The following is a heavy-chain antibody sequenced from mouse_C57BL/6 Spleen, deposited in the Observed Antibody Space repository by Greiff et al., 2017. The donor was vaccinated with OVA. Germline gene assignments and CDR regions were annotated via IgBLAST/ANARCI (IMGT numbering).Heavy chain of an antibody. CDR1: GYTFTSYW. Sequence: QVQLQQPGAELVKPGASVKMSCKASGYTFTSYWITWVKQRPGQGLEWIGDIYPGSGSTNYNEKFKSKATLTVDTSSSTAYMQLSSLTSEDAAVDYCERRVYDYDDALDYWGQGTSVTVSS. CDR2: IYPGSGST. D-gene: IGHD2-4*01. V-gene: IGHV1-55*01. J-gene: IGHJ4*01. CDR3: ERRVYDYDDALDY.